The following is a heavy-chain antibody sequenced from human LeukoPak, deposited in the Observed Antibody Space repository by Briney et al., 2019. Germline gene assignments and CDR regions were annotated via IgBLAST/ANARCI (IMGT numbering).Heavy chain of an antibody. Sequence: TGGSLRLSCAASGFTFSSYWMSWVRQAPGKGLEWVANIKQDGSEKYYVDSVKGRFTISRDNAKNSLYLQMNSLRAEDTAVYYCARVSPYYYGSGSPEQFDYWGQGTLVTVSS. CDR1: GFTFSSYW. CDR3: ARVSPYYYGSGSPEQFDY. CDR2: IKQDGSEK. D-gene: IGHD3-10*01. J-gene: IGHJ4*02. V-gene: IGHV3-7*01.